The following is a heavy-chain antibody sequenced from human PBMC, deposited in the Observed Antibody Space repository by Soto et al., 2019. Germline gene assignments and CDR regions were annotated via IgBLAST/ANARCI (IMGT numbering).Heavy chain of an antibody. V-gene: IGHV1-18*01. CDR3: ARPFNWNYEADAFES. CDR2: ISAYNGNT. D-gene: IGHD1-7*01. Sequence: ASVKVSCKASGYTFTSYGISWVRQAPGQGLEWMGWISAYNGNTNYAQKLQGRVTMTTDTSTSTAYMELRSLRSDDTAVYYCARPFNWNYEADAFESWGKGTMVTVSS. J-gene: IGHJ3*02. CDR1: GYTFTSYG.